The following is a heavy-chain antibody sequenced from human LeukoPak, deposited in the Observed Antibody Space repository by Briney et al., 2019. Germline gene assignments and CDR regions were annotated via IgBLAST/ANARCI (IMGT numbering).Heavy chain of an antibody. V-gene: IGHV3-64*01. D-gene: IGHD2-2*01. J-gene: IGHJ4*02. CDR2: ISTDGGST. Sequence: GGSLRLSCKASGFTFNNYALHWVRQAPGKGLEYVSAISTDGGSTYYGNSVGGRFTISRDNSKNTLYLQMGSLRVEDMAVYYCARAXGWASSXPIDYWGQGTLVSVSS. CDR3: ARAXGWASSXPIDY. CDR1: GFTFNNYA.